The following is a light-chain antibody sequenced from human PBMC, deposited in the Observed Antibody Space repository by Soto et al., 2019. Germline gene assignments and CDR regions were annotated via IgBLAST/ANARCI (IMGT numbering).Light chain of an antibody. CDR2: GAS. V-gene: IGKV3-20*01. CDR1: QSVSSSY. CDR3: HQFGRTLWA. J-gene: IGKJ1*01. Sequence: DIVLTQSPGTLSLSPGEGATLSCRASQSVSSSYLAWYQQKPGQAPRLLIYGASSRATGIPDRFTGSGSGTDFTLNISRLEPEDSAVYYCHQFGRTLWAFGQGTKVEIK.